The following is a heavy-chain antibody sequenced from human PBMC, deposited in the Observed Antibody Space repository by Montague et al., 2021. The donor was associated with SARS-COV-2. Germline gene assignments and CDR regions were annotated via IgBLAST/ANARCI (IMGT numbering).Heavy chain of an antibody. CDR2: KNYSGST. CDR1: GGSISSTSYY. Sequence: SETLSLTCTVSGGSISSTSYYWSWIRQPPGKGLEWIGYKNYSGSTNYNPTLKSRVTISVDMSKNQFSLKLSSVTAADTAVYYCATLHSSIPICRVVHGYDVDDWGQGTLVTVSS. CDR3: ATLHSSIPICRVVHGYDVDD. D-gene: IGHD3-3*01. V-gene: IGHV4-39*01. J-gene: IGHJ4*03.